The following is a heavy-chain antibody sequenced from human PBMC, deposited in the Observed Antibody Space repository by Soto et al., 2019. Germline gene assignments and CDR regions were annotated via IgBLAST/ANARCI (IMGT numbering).Heavy chain of an antibody. CDR3: AKTITLSPSDDSRGRGALIDH. D-gene: IGHD6-19*01. J-gene: IGHJ4*02. CDR2: ISHEGNSK. V-gene: IGHV3-30*18. CDR1: GFTFSVFG. Sequence: QAHLVESGGGVVQPGGSLRLSCAASGFTFSVFGMHWVRQAPGKGPEWVAVISHEGNSKHYADSVKGRFTISRDNAKNTLSLLMDSLRPEDTALYYCAKTITLSPSDDSRGRGALIDHWGQGTLVTVSS.